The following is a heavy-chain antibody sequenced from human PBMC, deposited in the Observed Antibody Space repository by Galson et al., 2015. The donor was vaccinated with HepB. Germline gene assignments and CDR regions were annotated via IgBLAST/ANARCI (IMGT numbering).Heavy chain of an antibody. CDR1: GGSISSSSYY. CDR3: ARRRQQLVGCFDY. CDR2: IYYSGST. Sequence: ETLSLTCTVSGGSISSSSYYWGWIRQPPGKGLEWIGSIYYSGSTYYNPSLKSRVTISVDTSKNQFSLKLSSVTAADTAVYYCARRRQQLVGCFDYWGQGTLVTVSS. D-gene: IGHD6-13*01. V-gene: IGHV4-39*01. J-gene: IGHJ4*02.